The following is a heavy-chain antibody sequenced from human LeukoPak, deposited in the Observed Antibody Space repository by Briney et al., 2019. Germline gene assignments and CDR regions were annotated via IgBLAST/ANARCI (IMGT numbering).Heavy chain of an antibody. CDR1: GGSISSYY. CDR2: IYYSGST. Sequence: SETLSLTCIVSGGSISSYYWSWIRQPPGKGLEWIGYIYYSGSTNYNPSLKSRVTISVDTSKNQFSLKLSSVTAADTAVYYCARRGRGSGSSIDYWGQGTLVTVSS. V-gene: IGHV4-59*08. J-gene: IGHJ4*02. CDR3: ARRGRGSGSSIDY. D-gene: IGHD3-10*01.